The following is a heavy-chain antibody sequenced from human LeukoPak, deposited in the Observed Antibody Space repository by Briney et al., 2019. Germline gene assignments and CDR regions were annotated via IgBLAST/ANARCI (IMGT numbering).Heavy chain of an antibody. CDR1: DGSISSGGYY. D-gene: IGHD1-26*01. CDR2: IYRRGNT. Sequence: SETLSLTCTVSDGSISSGGYYWSWIRQPPGKGLECIGYIYRRGNTNYNPSLKSRVTISVDRSKNRFSLKLSSVTAADTAVYYCARDPYGTTTAFDIWGQGTMVTVSS. J-gene: IGHJ3*02. CDR3: ARDPYGTTTAFDI. V-gene: IGHV4-30-2*01.